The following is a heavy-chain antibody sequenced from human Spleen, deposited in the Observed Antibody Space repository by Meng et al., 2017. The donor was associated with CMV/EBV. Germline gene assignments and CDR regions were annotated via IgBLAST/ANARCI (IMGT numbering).Heavy chain of an antibody. CDR3: ARSVYGGNPFDY. D-gene: IGHD4-23*01. J-gene: IGHJ4*02. CDR1: GGSINSRPYY. Sequence: CSVSGGSINSRPYYWGWIRQPPGKGLEWIGNIYYSGSTPYNPSLKSRVTISVDTSKNQVFLRLSSVTAADTAVYYCARSVYGGNPFDYWGQGTLVTVSS. V-gene: IGHV4-39*01. CDR2: IYYSGST.